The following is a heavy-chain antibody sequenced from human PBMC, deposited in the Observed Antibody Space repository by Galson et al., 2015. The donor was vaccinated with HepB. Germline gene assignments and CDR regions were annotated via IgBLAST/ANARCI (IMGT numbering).Heavy chain of an antibody. D-gene: IGHD3/OR15-3a*01. V-gene: IGHV1-69*13. J-gene: IGHJ6*02. Sequence: SVKVSCKASGDTFSSYSLNWVRQAPGQGLEWLGGVIPMFGAPRYAQRFQGRVTITADESTSTAYMELSRLRSEDTAVYYCARGRVMIFGIVIADYHYYYGMDVWGQGSAVTVSS. CDR3: ARGRVMIFGIVIADYHYYYGMDV. CDR2: VIPMFGAP. CDR1: GDTFSSYS.